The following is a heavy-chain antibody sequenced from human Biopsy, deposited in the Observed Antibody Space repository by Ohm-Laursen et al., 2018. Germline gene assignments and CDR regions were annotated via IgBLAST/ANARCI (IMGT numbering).Heavy chain of an antibody. CDR1: GYTFTDSY. CDR3: ARGGLNYWYFDL. Sequence: VASVKVSCKASGYTFTDSYMHWVRQAPGQGLEWMGWINPNSGGTNYAQKFQGRVTMTRDTSMSTAYMELNRLRSDDTAVYYCARGGLNYWYFDLWGRGTLVTVSS. CDR2: INPNSGGT. D-gene: IGHD1-26*01. V-gene: IGHV1-2*02. J-gene: IGHJ2*01.